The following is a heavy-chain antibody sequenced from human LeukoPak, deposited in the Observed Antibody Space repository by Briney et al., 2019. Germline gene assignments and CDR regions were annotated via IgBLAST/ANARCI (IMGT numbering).Heavy chain of an antibody. V-gene: IGHV4-39*01. Sequence: SETLSLTCTISAASISSSSHHWGWIRQSPGKGLEWIGSIYYGQTIYYNPSLSSRVTISVVTSKDQFTLRLNSVTAADTAVYYCVRHDGRGGATMGAFDSWGQGSLVTVSP. D-gene: IGHD4/OR15-4a*01. CDR2: IYYGQTI. CDR3: VRHDGRGGATMGAFDS. J-gene: IGHJ5*01. CDR1: AASISSSSHH.